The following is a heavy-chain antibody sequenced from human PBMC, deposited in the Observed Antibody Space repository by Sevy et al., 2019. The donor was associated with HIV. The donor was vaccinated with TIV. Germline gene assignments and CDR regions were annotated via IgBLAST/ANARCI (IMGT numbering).Heavy chain of an antibody. CDR1: GFSFSSYA. CDR3: AKDIDSSGYYYFDY. CDR2: ISGSGGST. V-gene: IGHV3-23*01. J-gene: IGHJ4*02. D-gene: IGHD6-19*01. Sequence: WGSLRLSCAASGFSFSSYAMNWVRQAPGKGLEWVSGISGSGGSTYYADSGKGRITISRDNSKNTLYLQMNSLRAEDTALYYCAKDIDSSGYYYFDYWGQGTLVTVSS.